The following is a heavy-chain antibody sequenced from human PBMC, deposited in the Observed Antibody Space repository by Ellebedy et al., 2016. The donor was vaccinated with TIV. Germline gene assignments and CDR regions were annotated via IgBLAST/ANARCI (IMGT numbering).Heavy chain of an antibody. CDR2: IYYSGST. CDR1: GGSISSGDYY. Sequence: SETLSLTXTVSGGSISSGDYYWSWIRQPPGKGLEWIGYIYYSGSTYYNPSLKSRVTISVDTSKNQFSLKLSSVTAADTAVYYCAREEGDEVEDYWGQGTLVTVSS. J-gene: IGHJ4*02. V-gene: IGHV4-30-4*01. CDR3: AREEGDEVEDY. D-gene: IGHD3-16*01.